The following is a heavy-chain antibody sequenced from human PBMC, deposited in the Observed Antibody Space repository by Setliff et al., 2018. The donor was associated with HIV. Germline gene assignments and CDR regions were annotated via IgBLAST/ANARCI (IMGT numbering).Heavy chain of an antibody. J-gene: IGHJ4*02. V-gene: IGHV4-39*07. D-gene: IGHD3-22*01. CDR1: GGSISSSSYY. CDR3: ARDNYDSRGYFFGY. CDR2: IYYSGRT. Sequence: PSETLSLTCTVSGGSISSSSYYWGWIRQPPGKGLEWIGNIYYSGRTYYNPSLKSRLTISKDTSKNQFSLQLSSVTAADTAVYYCARDNYDSRGYFFGYWGQGTLVTVSS.